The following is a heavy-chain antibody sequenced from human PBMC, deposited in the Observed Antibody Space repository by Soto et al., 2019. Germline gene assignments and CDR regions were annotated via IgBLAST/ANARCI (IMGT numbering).Heavy chain of an antibody. Sequence: FLTCAVYGGSFSGYYWSWIRQPPGKGLEWIGEINHSGSTNYNPSLKSRVTISVDTSKNQFSLKLSSVTAADTAVYYCARTNAYYDFWSGYYYGMDVWGQGTTVTVSS. CDR3: ARTNAYYDFWSGYYYGMDV. V-gene: IGHV4-34*01. CDR1: GGSFSGYY. CDR2: INHSGST. D-gene: IGHD3-3*01. J-gene: IGHJ6*02.